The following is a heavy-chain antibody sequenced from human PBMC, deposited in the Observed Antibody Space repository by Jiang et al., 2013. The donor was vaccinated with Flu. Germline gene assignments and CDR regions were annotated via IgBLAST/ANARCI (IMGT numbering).Heavy chain of an antibody. CDR1: GGSISSYY. CDR2: IYYSGST. D-gene: IGHD6-19*01. CDR3: ARSSGWNNWFDP. Sequence: LLKPSETLSPTCTVSGGSISSYYWSWIRQPPGKGLEWIGYIYYSGSTNYNPSLKSRVTISVDTSKNQFSLKLSSVTAADTAVYYCARSSGWNNWFDPWGQGTLVTVSS. J-gene: IGHJ5*02. V-gene: IGHV4-59*08.